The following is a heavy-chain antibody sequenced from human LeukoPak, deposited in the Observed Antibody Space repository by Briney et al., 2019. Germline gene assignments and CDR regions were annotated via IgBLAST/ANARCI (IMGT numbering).Heavy chain of an antibody. CDR3: ARDLTAIAVAGPLY. CDR2: IWYDGSNK. J-gene: IGHJ4*02. D-gene: IGHD6-19*01. Sequence: PGRSLRLSCAASGFTFSSYGMHWVRQAPGKGLEWVAVIWYDGSNKYYADSAKGRFTISRDNSKNTLYLQMNSLRAEDTAVYYCARDLTAIAVAGPLYWGQGTLVTVSS. CDR1: GFTFSSYG. V-gene: IGHV3-33*01.